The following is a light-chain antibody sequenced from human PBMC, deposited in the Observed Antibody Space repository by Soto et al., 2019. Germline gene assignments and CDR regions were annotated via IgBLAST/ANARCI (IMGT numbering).Light chain of an antibody. J-gene: IGLJ2*01. V-gene: IGLV2-23*01. Sequence: QSALTQPASVSGSPGQSITISCTGTSSDVGSYNLVSWYQQHPGKAPKLMIYEGSKRPSGVSNRFSGSKSGNTASLTISGLQAEDEADYYCCSYAAEDVVFGGGTKVTVL. CDR2: EGS. CDR1: SSDVGSYNL. CDR3: CSYAAEDVV.